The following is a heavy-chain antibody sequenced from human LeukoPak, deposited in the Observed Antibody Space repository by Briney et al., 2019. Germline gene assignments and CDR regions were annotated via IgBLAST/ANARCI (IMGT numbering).Heavy chain of an antibody. J-gene: IGHJ6*04. CDR3: TTAPGVVVVAATHYYYGMDV. CDR2: IKSKTDGGTT. CDR1: GFTFSNAW. V-gene: IGHV3-15*01. D-gene: IGHD2-15*01. Sequence: GGSLSLSCAASGFTFSNAWMSWVRQAPGKGREGVGRIKSKTDGGTTDYAAPVKGKFTSSRDETKNTLYLQMNSLKTEDTAVYYCTTAPGVVVVAATHYYYGMDVWGKGTTVTVSS.